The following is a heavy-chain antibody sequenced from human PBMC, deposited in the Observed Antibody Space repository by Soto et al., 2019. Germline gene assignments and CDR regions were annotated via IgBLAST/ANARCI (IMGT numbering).Heavy chain of an antibody. CDR1: GFTFTRSW. Sequence: GGSLRLSCAASGFTFTRSWMTWVRQAPRKGLEWVANINQVGSERYYVDSVKGRFTISRDNAKDSLYLQMNFLRAEDTALYYCARADSPYYDSSGYYDYWGHGTLVTVSS. V-gene: IGHV3-7*01. D-gene: IGHD3-22*01. J-gene: IGHJ4*01. CDR3: ARADSPYYDSSGYYDY. CDR2: INQVGSER.